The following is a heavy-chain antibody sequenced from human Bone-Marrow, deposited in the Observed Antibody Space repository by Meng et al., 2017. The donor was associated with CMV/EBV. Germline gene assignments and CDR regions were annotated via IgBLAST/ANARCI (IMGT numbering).Heavy chain of an antibody. J-gene: IGHJ2*01. D-gene: IGHD2-15*01. CDR3: ARDGVDWYFDL. CDR1: GFTISSYS. V-gene: IGHV3-21*01. Sequence: SWAASGFTISSYSMNWVRQAPGKGLEWVSSIHSTSTFIHYAGSVKGRFTISRDNARNSLYLQMISLRAEDTAVYYCARDGVDWYFDLWGRGTLVTVSS. CDR2: IHSTSTFI.